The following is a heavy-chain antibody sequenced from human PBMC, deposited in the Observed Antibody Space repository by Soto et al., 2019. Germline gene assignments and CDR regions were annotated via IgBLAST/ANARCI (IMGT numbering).Heavy chain of an antibody. CDR3: ARGAITIFGVVTLFDY. D-gene: IGHD3-3*01. CDR2: INAGNGNT. CDR1: GYTFTSYA. Sequence: ASVKVSCKASGYTFTSYAMHWVRQAPGQRLEWMGWINAGNGNTKYSQKFLGRVTITRDTSASTAYMELSSLRSEDTAVYYCARGAITIFGVVTLFDYWGQGTLVTVSS. J-gene: IGHJ4*02. V-gene: IGHV1-3*01.